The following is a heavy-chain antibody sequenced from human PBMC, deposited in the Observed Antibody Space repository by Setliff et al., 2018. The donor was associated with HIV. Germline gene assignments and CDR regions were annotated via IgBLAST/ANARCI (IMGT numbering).Heavy chain of an antibody. CDR2: IYYNGIT. V-gene: IGHV4-59*08. D-gene: IGHD3-22*01. CDR1: GGSISSHY. J-gene: IGHJ5*02. CDR3: ASRVYYYDDSATLREEGFVP. Sequence: PSETLSLTCTVSGGSISSHYWSWIRQAPGKGLEWIASIYYNGITNYNPSLKSRVIISVDTSKNQFSLKLSSVTAADTAVYYCASRVYYYDDSATLREEGFVPWGQGTLVTVSS.